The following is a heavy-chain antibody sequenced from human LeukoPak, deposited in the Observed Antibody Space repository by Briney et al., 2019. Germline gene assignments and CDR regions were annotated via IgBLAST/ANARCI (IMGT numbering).Heavy chain of an antibody. J-gene: IGHJ4*02. CDR3: ARGRTFDN. CDR1: GGSISSYY. CDR2: IYDRGST. V-gene: IGHV4-59*13. Sequence: SETLSLTCTVSGGSISSYYWSWIRQPPGKGLDWIRNIYDRGSTKYNPSLKSRVTISVDTSKNQFSLRLSSVTAADTAVYYCARGRTFDNWGQGTLVTVSS.